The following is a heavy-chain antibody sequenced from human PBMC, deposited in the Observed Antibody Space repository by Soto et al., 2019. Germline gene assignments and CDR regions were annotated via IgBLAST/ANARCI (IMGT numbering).Heavy chain of an antibody. Sequence: QLVQSGAEVKKPGASVRVSCKTSGPTVIAYDIHWVRQATGQGLEWMGWIDPKSGGTTYEQKCLGRVTMTRDPSINTASMDLNRLTSDDTALYYCARVSVDVPEWGQGTLITVSS. J-gene: IGHJ4*02. V-gene: IGHV1-2*02. CDR2: IDPKSGGT. CDR1: GPTVIAYD. CDR3: ARVSVDVPE. D-gene: IGHD5-12*01.